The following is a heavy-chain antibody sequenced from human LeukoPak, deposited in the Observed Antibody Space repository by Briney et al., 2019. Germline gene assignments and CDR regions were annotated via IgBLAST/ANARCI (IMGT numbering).Heavy chain of an antibody. Sequence: GGSLRLSCAASGFTVSSNYMTWVRQAPGKGLEWVSIIYSGGSTSYADSVKGRFTISRDNSKNTLYLQMNSLRAEDTAVYYCVRQQTSHGNFDYWGQGTLVTVSS. D-gene: IGHD1-26*01. V-gene: IGHV3-53*01. CDR3: VRQQTSHGNFDY. J-gene: IGHJ4*02. CDR1: GFTVSSNY. CDR2: IYSGGST.